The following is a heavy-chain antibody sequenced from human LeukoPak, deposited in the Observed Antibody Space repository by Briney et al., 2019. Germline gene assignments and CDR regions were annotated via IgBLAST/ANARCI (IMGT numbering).Heavy chain of an antibody. CDR3: ARGCSSTGWSFYYHYCYGMDV. Sequence: ASVKVSCKASGYTFTSYDINWVRQATGQGLEWMGWMNPNSGNTGYAQKFQGRVTMTRNTSISTAYMELSSLRSEDTAVYYCARGCSSTGWSFYYHYCYGMDVWGQGTTVTVSS. J-gene: IGHJ6*02. CDR1: GYTFTSYD. V-gene: IGHV1-8*01. CDR2: MNPNSGNT. D-gene: IGHD2-2*01.